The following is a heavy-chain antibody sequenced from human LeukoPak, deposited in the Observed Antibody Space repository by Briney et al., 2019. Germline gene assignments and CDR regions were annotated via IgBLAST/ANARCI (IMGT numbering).Heavy chain of an antibody. CDR1: GFTFSSYA. V-gene: IGHV3-64*01. CDR2: ISSNGGST. CDR3: ARAIYAHYYMDV. J-gene: IGHJ6*03. D-gene: IGHD2-2*02. Sequence: GGSLRLSCAASGFTFSSYAMHWVRQAPGKGLEYVSAISSNGGSTYYANSVKGRFTISRDNSKNTLYLQMGSLRAEDMAVYYCARAIYAHYYMDVWGKGTAVTVSS.